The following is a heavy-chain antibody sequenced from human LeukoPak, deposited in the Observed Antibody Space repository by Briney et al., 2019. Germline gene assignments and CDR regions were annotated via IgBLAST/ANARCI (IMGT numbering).Heavy chain of an antibody. J-gene: IGHJ4*02. CDR1: GYTFTSYD. Sequence: ASVKVSCKASGYTFTSYDINWVRQATGQGLEWMGWMNPNSGNTGYAQKFQGRVTMTRNTSISTAYMELSSLRSEDTAVYYCARADDSSGYSFDYWGQGTLVTVSS. D-gene: IGHD3-22*01. V-gene: IGHV1-8*01. CDR3: ARADDSSGYSFDY. CDR2: MNPNSGNT.